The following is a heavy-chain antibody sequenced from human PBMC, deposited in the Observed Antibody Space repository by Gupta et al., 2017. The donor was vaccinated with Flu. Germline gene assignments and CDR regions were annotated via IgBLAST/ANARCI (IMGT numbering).Heavy chain of an antibody. CDR2: ISSSSSYI. Sequence: EVQLVESGGGLVKPGGSLRLSCAASGFTFSSYSMNWVRQAPGKGLEWVSSISSSSSYIYYADSVKGRFTISRDNAKNSLYLQMNSLRAEDTAVYYCARGGRITMVRGVLDYWGQGTLVTVSS. V-gene: IGHV3-21*01. J-gene: IGHJ4*02. D-gene: IGHD3-10*01. CDR3: ARGGRITMVRGVLDY. CDR1: GFTFSSYS.